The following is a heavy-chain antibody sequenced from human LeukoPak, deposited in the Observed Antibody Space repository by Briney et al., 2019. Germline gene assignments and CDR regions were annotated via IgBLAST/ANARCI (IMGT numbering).Heavy chain of an antibody. Sequence: SETLSLTCTVSGGSFSSGSYYWSWIRQPPGKGLEWIGYIYYSGSTNYNPSLKSRVTISVDTSKNQFSLKLSSVTAADTAVYYCARAPIRRYCSSTSCGMDVWGQGTTVTVSS. D-gene: IGHD2-2*01. CDR2: IYYSGST. V-gene: IGHV4-61*01. CDR3: ARAPIRRYCSSTSCGMDV. CDR1: GGSFSSGSYY. J-gene: IGHJ6*02.